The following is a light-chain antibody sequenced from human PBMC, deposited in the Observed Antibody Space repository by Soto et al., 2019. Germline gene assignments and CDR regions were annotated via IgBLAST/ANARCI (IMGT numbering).Light chain of an antibody. V-gene: IGKV1-9*01. CDR2: GAS. CDR1: QGIANF. CDR3: QPLNSFPTP. J-gene: IGKJ3*01. Sequence: IQLTQSPSSLSASVGDRVTISCRASQGIANFLAWYQQKPGKAPKLRIYGASTLQSGVPSRFSGSGPGTDFTLTISSLQPEDFATYYCQPLNSFPTPSGPGTKVDIK.